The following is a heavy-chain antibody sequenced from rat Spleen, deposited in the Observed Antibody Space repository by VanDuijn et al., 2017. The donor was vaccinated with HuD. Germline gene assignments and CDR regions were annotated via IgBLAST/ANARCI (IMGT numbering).Heavy chain of an antibody. D-gene: IGHD4-3*01. CDR2: ISYDGGST. J-gene: IGHJ2*01. CDR3: VREAFGVDY. Sequence: EVELVESGGGLVQPGRSIKLSCAASGFTFSNYDMAWVRQAPTKGLEWVASISYDGGSTYYRDSVKGRFTLSRDNAKSTLYLQMDSLRYEDTATYCCVREAFGVDYWGQGVMVTVSS. CDR1: GFTFSNYD. V-gene: IGHV5-25*01.